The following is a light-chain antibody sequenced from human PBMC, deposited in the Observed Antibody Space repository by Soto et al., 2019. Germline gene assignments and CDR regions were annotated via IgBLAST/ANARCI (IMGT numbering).Light chain of an antibody. J-gene: IGLJ1*01. Sequence: QSVVTQPSSASGAPGQRVLVSCSGSSSNIGNNYVYWYQQLPGNAPKLLIYKNHQRPSGVPDRFSGSKSGTSASLAISGLRSEDEADYYCAAWDDNLTPPHYVFGTGTKLTVL. CDR2: KNH. V-gene: IGLV1-47*01. CDR3: AAWDDNLTPPHYV. CDR1: SSNIGNNY.